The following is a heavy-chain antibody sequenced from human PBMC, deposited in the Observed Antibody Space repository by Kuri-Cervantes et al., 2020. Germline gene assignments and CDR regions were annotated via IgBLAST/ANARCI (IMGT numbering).Heavy chain of an antibody. CDR2: FYSSGST. CDR1: GGSINSYY. CDR3: ARGLKAYSSSWFLGNYFDA. V-gene: IGHV4-59*01. D-gene: IGHD6-13*01. Sequence: SETLSLTCTVSGGSINSYYWSWIRQPPGKGLEWIGYFYSSGSTNYNPSLKSRVTISVDTSKNQFSLKLSSVTSADTAVYYCARGLKAYSSSWFLGNYFDAWGQGSLVTVSS. J-gene: IGHJ5*02.